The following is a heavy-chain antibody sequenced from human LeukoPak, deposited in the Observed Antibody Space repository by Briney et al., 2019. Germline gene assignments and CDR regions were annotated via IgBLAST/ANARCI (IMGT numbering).Heavy chain of an antibody. CDR3: ARRGSYYYYYYMDV. CDR1: GGSISSGSYY. Sequence: SETLSLTCTVSGGSISSGSYYWSWIRQPAGKGLEWIGSIYHSGSTYYNPSLKSRVTISVDTSKTQFSLKLSSVTAADTAVYYCARRGSYYYYYYMDVWGKGTTVTVSS. J-gene: IGHJ6*03. CDR2: IYHSGST. V-gene: IGHV4-39*07. D-gene: IGHD1-26*01.